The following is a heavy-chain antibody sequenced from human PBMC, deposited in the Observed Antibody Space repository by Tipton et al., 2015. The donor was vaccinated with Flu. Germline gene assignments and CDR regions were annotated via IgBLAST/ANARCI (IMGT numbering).Heavy chain of an antibody. D-gene: IGHD3-10*01. Sequence: GLVKPSQTLSLTCVISGDSVSSNVATWNWIRQSSSRGLEWLGKTYQRSMWHHIYAVSLRGRITITPDTSKNQFSLQLNSVTPEDTAVYYCARGSGSGPKDWFDPWGQGTQVTVSA. V-gene: IGHV6-1*01. CDR3: ARGSGSGPKDWFDP. CDR1: GDSVSSNVAT. J-gene: IGHJ5*02. CDR2: TYQRSMWHH.